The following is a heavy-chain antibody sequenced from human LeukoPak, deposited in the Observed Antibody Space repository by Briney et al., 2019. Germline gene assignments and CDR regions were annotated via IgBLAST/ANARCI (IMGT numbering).Heavy chain of an antibody. CDR1: GYSINSGYF. V-gene: IGHV4-38-2*02. J-gene: IGHJ4*02. Sequence: SQTLSLTCTVSGYSINSGYFWGWVRQPPGKGPEWIGSIFHTGDVYYNPSLRSRVTLSIDTSRNQVSLKVTSVTAADTALYYCARVVASTSIDSWGQGILVTVSS. D-gene: IGHD2-15*01. CDR3: ARVVASTSIDS. CDR2: IFHTGDV.